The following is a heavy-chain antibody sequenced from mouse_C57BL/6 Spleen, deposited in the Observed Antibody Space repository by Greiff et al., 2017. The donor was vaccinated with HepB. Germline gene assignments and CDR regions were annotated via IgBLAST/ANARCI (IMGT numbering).Heavy chain of an antibody. Sequence: EVQLVESGGGLVKPGGSLKLSCAASGFTFSSYTMSWVRQTPEKRLEWVATISGGGGNTYYPDSVKGRFTISRDNAKNTLYLQMSSLRSEDTALYYCARQLKYYFDYWGQGTTLTVSS. CDR2: ISGGGGNT. CDR1: GFTFSSYT. CDR3: ARQLKYYFDY. J-gene: IGHJ2*01. V-gene: IGHV5-9*01.